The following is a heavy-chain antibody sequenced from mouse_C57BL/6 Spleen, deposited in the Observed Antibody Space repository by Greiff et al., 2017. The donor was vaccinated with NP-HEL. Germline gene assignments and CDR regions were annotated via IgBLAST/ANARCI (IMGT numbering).Heavy chain of an antibody. CDR2: IRNKANNHAT. D-gene: IGHD1-1*01. Sequence: EVHLVESGGGLVQPGGSMKLSCAASGFTFSDAWMDWVRQSPEKGLEWVAEIRNKANNHATYYAESVKGRFTISRDDSKSSVYLQMNSLRAEDTGIYYCTLVYYYGSSVAWFAYWGQGTLVTVSA. J-gene: IGHJ3*01. CDR1: GFTFSDAW. CDR3: TLVYYYGSSVAWFAY. V-gene: IGHV6-6*01.